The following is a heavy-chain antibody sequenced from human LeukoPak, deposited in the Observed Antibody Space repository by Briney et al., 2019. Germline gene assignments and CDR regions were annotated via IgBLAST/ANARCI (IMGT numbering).Heavy chain of an antibody. D-gene: IGHD4-17*01. V-gene: IGHV4-30-2*01. CDR3: ARDRYGDHTYFDY. Sequence: SETLSLTCAVSGGSISSGGYSWSWIRQPPGTGLEWIGYIYHSGSTYYNPSLKSRVTISVDRSKNQFSLKLSSVTAADTAVYYCARDRYGDHTYFDYWGQGTLVTVSS. J-gene: IGHJ4*02. CDR2: IYHSGST. CDR1: GGSISSGGYS.